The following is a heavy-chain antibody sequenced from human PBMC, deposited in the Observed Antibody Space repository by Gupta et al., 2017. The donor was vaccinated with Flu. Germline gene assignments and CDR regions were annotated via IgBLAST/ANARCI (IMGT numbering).Heavy chain of an antibody. J-gene: IGHJ4*02. CDR2: ISGSGGST. CDR3: ARDGTPRDHIAVADAMVD. V-gene: IGHV3-23*01. D-gene: IGHD6-19*01. Sequence: VQLLESGGGSVQTGGSLRLSCVGSGFPFSKSAMSWVRQAPGKGLEWGAAISGSGGSTFYAESVKGRFSISRDNPKNTLYVQMNSLRVDDSAVYYCARDGTPRDHIAVADAMVDWGQGTLVTVSS. CDR1: GFPFSKSA.